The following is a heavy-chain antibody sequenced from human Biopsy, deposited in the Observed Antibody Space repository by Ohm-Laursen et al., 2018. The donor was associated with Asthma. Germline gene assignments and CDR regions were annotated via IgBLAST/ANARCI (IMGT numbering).Heavy chain of an antibody. J-gene: IGHJ3*01. CDR2: INAGDGNT. Sequence: KVSCTASGSTFIHFAIHWVRQAPGQRLEWMGWINAGDGNTKDSQKFQGRVTITRDTSASTAYMDLRSLRSEDTAMYYCARTYYDFLTGQVNDAFALWGQGTMVTVSS. D-gene: IGHD3-9*01. CDR1: GSTFIHFA. CDR3: ARTYYDFLTGQVNDAFAL. V-gene: IGHV1-3*01.